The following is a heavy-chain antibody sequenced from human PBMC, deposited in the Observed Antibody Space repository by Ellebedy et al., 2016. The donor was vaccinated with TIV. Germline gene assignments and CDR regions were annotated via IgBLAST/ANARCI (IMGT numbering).Heavy chain of an antibody. CDR1: GYTLTELS. CDR2: FDPEDGET. Sequence: ASVKVSCKVSGYTLTELSIHWVRQAPGKGLEWMGGFDPEDGETIYAQKFQGRVTLTDDTSTDTAYMEVNSLRFEDTAVYYCAALRQDSFDTDYFPEDFRHWGQGTLVTVSS. V-gene: IGHV1-24*01. J-gene: IGHJ1*01. D-gene: IGHD3-22*01. CDR3: AALRQDSFDTDYFPEDFRH.